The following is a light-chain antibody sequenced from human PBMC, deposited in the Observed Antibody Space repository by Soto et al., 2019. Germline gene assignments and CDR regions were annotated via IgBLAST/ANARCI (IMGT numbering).Light chain of an antibody. J-gene: IGKJ1*01. CDR2: AAS. CDR1: QGIGND. V-gene: IGKV1-6*01. Sequence: IQLPQYPSSLSASVGDRVTISCLASQGIGNDLAWYQQKPGKAPRLLIFAASNLQSGVPSRFSGSGSGTDFTLTISRLQPEDFATYYCLQLYNFSWTFGQGTMVDVK. CDR3: LQLYNFSWT.